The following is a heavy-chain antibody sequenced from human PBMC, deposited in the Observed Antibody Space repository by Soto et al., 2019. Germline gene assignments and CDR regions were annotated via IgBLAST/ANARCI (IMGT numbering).Heavy chain of an antibody. J-gene: IGHJ5*02. CDR2: ISGSGGDT. D-gene: IGHD3-10*01. CDR1: GFTFTSYA. CDR3: AIRDFGTLYNPGLVS. Sequence: EVQLLESGGGLVQPGGSLRLSCSASGFTFTSYAMSWVRQAPGKGLEWVSGISGSGGDTKSADSVKGRFTISRDNFKNRLYLQMNTLRAEDTAVYYGAIRDFGTLYNPGLVSWGQGTRVTVSS. V-gene: IGHV3-23*01.